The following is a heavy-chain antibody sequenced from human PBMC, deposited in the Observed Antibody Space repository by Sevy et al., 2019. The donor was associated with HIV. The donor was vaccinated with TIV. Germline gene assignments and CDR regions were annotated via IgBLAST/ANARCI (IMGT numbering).Heavy chain of an antibody. V-gene: IGHV1-2*06. D-gene: IGHD2-15*01. CDR2: INPNSGGT. CDR3: ARDGIVVVVAASDRNWFDP. J-gene: IGHJ5*02. CDR1: GYTFTGYY. Sequence: ASVKVSCKASGYTFTGYYMHWVRQAPGQGLEWMGRINPNSGGTNYAQKFQGRVTMTRDKSISTAYMELSRLRSDDTAVYYCARDGIVVVVAASDRNWFDPWGQGTLVTVSS.